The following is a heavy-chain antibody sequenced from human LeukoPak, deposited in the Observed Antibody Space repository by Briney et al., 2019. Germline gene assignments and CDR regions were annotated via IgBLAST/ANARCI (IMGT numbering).Heavy chain of an antibody. CDR1: GGSINSYY. CDR2: IYYSGST. Sequence: PSETLSLTCTVSGGSINSYYWSWIRQPPGKGLEWIGYIYYSGSTNYNPSLKSRVTISVDTSKNQFSLKLSSVTAADTAVYYCAGVGQLAFDYWGQGTLVTVSS. J-gene: IGHJ4*02. D-gene: IGHD2-2*01. V-gene: IGHV4-59*12. CDR3: AGVGQLAFDY.